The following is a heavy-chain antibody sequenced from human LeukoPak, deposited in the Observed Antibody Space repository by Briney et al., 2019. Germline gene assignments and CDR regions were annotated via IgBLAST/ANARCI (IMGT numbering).Heavy chain of an antibody. J-gene: IGHJ5*02. CDR2: MNPNSGNT. V-gene: IGHV1-8*03. CDR3: ARGSHCSSTSCTTT. D-gene: IGHD2-2*01. CDR1: GYTFTSYD. Sequence: ASVKVPCKASGYTFTSYDINWVRQATGQGLEWMGWMNPNSGNTGYAQKFQGRVTITRNTSISTAYMELSSLRSEDTAVYYCARGSHCSSTSCTTTWGQGTLVTVSS.